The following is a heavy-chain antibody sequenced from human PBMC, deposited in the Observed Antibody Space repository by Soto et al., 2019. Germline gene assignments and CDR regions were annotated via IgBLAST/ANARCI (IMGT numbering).Heavy chain of an antibody. Sequence: PGGSLRLSCAASGFDASVNFMTWVRQAPGKGLEWVSSINNAGTTFYADSVKGRFTISRDDSKNTLFLQMNSLRVEETAMYYCVRENYYYGMDVWGQGTAVTVS. J-gene: IGHJ6*02. CDR1: GFDASVNF. V-gene: IGHV3-66*01. CDR3: VRENYYYGMDV. CDR2: INNAGTT.